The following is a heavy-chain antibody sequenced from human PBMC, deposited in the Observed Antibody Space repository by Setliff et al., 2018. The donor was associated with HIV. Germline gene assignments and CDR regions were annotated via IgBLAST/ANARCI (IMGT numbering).Heavy chain of an antibody. CDR1: GYTFTSYD. V-gene: IGHV1-8*01. CDR2: MNPNSGNT. D-gene: IGHD6-19*01. J-gene: IGHJ6*02. CDR3: ARSLNRIAVAAV. Sequence: ASVKVSCKASGYTFTSYDINWVRQATGQGLEWMGWMNPNSGNTAYAQRFQGRVTMTRNTSITTAYMELSSLRSEDTAVYYCARSLNRIAVAAVWGQGTTVTVSS.